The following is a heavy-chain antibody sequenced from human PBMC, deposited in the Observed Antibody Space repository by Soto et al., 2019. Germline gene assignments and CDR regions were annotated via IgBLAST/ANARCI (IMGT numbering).Heavy chain of an antibody. CDR1: GGSFSGYY. V-gene: IGHV4-34*01. CDR2: INHSGST. D-gene: IGHD3-3*01. CDR3: AREQEQFLEWLPFDP. J-gene: IGHJ5*02. Sequence: PSETLSLTCAVYGGSFSGYYWSWIRQPPGKGLEWIGEINHSGSTNYNPSLKSRVTISVDTSKNQFSLKLSSVTAADTAVYYCAREQEQFLEWLPFDPWGQGTLVTVSS.